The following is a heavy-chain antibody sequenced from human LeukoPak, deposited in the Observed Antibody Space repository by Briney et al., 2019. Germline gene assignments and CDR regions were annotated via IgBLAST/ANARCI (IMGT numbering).Heavy chain of an antibody. CDR3: AREGITTMIGPDAFDI. D-gene: IGHD3-22*01. CDR1: GGSISSYY. CDR2: IYYSGST. Sequence: SETLSLTCTVSGGSISSYYWSWIRQPPGKGLEWIGYIYYSGSTNYNPSLKSRVTISVDTSKNQFSLKLSSVTAADTAVYYCAREGITTMIGPDAFDIWGQGTMVTVSS. J-gene: IGHJ3*02. V-gene: IGHV4-59*01.